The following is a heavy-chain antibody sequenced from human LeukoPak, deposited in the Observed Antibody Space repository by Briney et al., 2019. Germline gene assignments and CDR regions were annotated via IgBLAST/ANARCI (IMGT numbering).Heavy chain of an antibody. CDR2: INPSSGGT. CDR1: GYTFIDYY. CDR3: ARDDNSGYYSGP. D-gene: IGHD3-22*01. J-gene: IGHJ5*02. Sequence: APVKVSCKASGYTFIDYYIHWVRQAPGQGLEWMGRINPSSGGTNYAQKFQGRVTMTRDTSISTAYMELSRLRSDDTAVYYCARDDNSGYYSGPWGQGTLVTVSS. V-gene: IGHV1-2*06.